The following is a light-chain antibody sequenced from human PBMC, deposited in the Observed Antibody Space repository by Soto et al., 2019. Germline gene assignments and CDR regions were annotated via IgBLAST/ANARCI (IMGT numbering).Light chain of an antibody. Sequence: DIQMTQSPSSLSASVGDRVTITCRASQSISSYLNWYQQKPGKATKLLIYAASSLQSGVPSRFSGSGSGTDFTLTISSLQPEDFATYYCQQSYSTTPPFGGGTKVDIX. CDR1: QSISSY. CDR3: QQSYSTTPP. J-gene: IGKJ4*01. CDR2: AAS. V-gene: IGKV1-39*01.